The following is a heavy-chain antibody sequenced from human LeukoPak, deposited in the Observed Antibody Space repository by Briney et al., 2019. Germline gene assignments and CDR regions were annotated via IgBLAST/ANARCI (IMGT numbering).Heavy chain of an antibody. CDR3: ARDRYCSGGSCLGVFDY. CDR1: GGSISSYY. J-gene: IGHJ4*02. CDR2: IYYSGST. Sequence: SETLSLTCTVSGGSISSYYWSWIRQPPGKALEWIGYIYYSGSTNYNPSLKSRVTISVDTSKNQFSLKLSFVTAADTAVYYCARDRYCSGGSCLGVFDYWGQGTLVTVSS. D-gene: IGHD2-15*01. V-gene: IGHV4-59*01.